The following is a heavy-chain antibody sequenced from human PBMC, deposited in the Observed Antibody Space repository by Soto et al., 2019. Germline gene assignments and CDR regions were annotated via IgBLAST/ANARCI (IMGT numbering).Heavy chain of an antibody. Sequence: GQSLHIPCKGVGYSFTSYWIRWVRQMPGKGLEWMGRIDPSDSYTNYSPSFQGHVTISADKSISTAYLQWSSLKASDTAMYYCARRHYDFWSGYTDGMDVWGQGTTVTVSS. D-gene: IGHD3-3*01. CDR2: IDPSDSYT. J-gene: IGHJ6*02. V-gene: IGHV5-10-1*01. CDR3: ARRHYDFWSGYTDGMDV. CDR1: GYSFTSYW.